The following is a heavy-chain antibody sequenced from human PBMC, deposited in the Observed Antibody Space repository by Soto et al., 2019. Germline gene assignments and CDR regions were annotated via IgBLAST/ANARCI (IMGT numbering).Heavy chain of an antibody. V-gene: IGHV3-73*01. CDR2: IRSKTNSYAT. CDR3: TRDPRNYYDSIGSANWFDP. CDR1: GFTFSGSA. D-gene: IGHD3-22*01. J-gene: IGHJ5*02. Sequence: GGSLRLSCAASGFTFSGSAMHWVRQASGKGLEWVGRIRSKTNSYATAYAASVKGRFTISRDDSKDTAYLQMNSLKTEDTAVYYCTRDPRNYYDSIGSANWFDPWGQGALVTVSS.